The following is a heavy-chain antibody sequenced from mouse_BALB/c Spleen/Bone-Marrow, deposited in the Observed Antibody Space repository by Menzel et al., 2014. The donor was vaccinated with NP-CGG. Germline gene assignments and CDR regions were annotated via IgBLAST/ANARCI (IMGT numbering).Heavy chain of an antibody. CDR3: ARLDGYYPYYAMDY. CDR2: IYPGDGDT. J-gene: IGHJ4*01. Sequence: VQLQQSGAELVRPGSSVKISCKASGYAFSSYWMNWVKQRPGQGLEWIGQIYPGDGDTNYNGKFKGKATLTADKSSSTGYMQLSSLTSEDSAVYFCARLDGYYPYYAMDYWGQGTSVTVSS. CDR1: GYAFSSYW. V-gene: IGHV1-80*01. D-gene: IGHD2-3*01.